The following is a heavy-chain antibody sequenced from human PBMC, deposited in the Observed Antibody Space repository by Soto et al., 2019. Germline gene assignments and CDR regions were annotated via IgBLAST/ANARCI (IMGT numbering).Heavy chain of an antibody. V-gene: IGHV4-31*11. CDR3: ARTNWGNAFDC. J-gene: IGHJ3*01. CDR2: IYYSGST. Sequence: TESLTGAGSAGTLISGGDYLRGIRQHPGKGLEWIGYIYYSGSTYYNPSLKSRVTISVDTSKNQFSLKLSSVTAADTAVYYCARTNWGNAFDCWVQGKMVTVSS. CDR1: AGTLISGGDY. D-gene: IGHD7-27*01.